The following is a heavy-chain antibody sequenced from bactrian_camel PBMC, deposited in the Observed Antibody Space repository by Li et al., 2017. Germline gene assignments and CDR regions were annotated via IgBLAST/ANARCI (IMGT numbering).Heavy chain of an antibody. V-gene: IGHV3S53*01. CDR3: AALQGRLCRMLAGLSPSGYSY. D-gene: IGHD1*01. CDR2: IDADDAT. CDR1: GITYSGVC. Sequence: QVQLGESGGNSVQAGGSLRLSCAASGITYSGVCVGWFRQAPGKEREGVAAIDADDATTYEYSVKDRFAISRDNAENIVYLQMNNLKPEDTGIYSCAALQGRLCRMLAGLSPSGYSYWGQGTQV. J-gene: IGHJ4*01.